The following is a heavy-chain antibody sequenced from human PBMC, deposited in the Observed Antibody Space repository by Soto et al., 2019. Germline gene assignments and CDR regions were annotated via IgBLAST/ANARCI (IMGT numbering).Heavy chain of an antibody. CDR1: GFTFSSYG. V-gene: IGHV3-33*01. CDR2: IWYDGSNK. Sequence: QVQLVESGGGVVQPGRSLRLSCAASGFTFSSYGMHWVRQAPGKGLEWVAVIWYDGSNKYYADSVKGRFTISRDNSKNTLYLQMNSLRAEDTAVYYCARDRRWLVLSSGDGMDVWGQGTTVTVSS. J-gene: IGHJ6*02. CDR3: ARDRRWLVLSSGDGMDV. D-gene: IGHD6-19*01.